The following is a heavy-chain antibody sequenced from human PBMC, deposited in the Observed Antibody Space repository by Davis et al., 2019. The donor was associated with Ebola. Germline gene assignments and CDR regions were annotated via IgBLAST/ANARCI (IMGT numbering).Heavy chain of an antibody. D-gene: IGHD3-22*01. CDR3: ARATYYYDSSGYYGGSGLFDP. J-gene: IGHJ5*02. CDR1: GSSISSYY. V-gene: IGHV4-59*01. Sequence: SDTLSLTCTPPGSSISSYYWNCIRQPPGTGLPWIGYSYYSGRTNYNPSLKSRVPISVDTSKNQFSLKLSSVTAADTAVYYCARATYYYDSSGYYGGSGLFDPWGQGTLVTVSS. CDR2: SYYSGRT.